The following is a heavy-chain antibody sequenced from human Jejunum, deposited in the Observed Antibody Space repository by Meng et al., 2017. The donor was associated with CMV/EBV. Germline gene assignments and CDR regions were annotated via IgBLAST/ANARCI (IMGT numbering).Heavy chain of an antibody. V-gene: IGHV1-69*06. J-gene: IGHJ3*01. D-gene: IGHD7-27*01. Sequence: CQASKYTINDYYREWVRQAPGQGLVWMGGIIPIADTAKYAQEFQGRVTINADKFTSTAYMELTSLRSEDTAVYYCAINPWGFPVDVWGQGTMVTVSS. CDR3: AINPWGFPVDV. CDR1: KYTINDYY. CDR2: IIPIADTA.